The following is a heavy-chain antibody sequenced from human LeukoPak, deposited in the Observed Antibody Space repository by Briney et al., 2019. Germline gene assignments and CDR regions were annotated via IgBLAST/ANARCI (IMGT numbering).Heavy chain of an antibody. Sequence: ETLSLTCAVYGGSFSGYYWSWIRQPPGKGLEWIGEINHSGSTNYNPSLKSRVTISVDTSKNQFSLKLSSVTAADTAVYYCARDVRKVLGVWGKGTTVTVSS. CDR1: GGSFSGYY. D-gene: IGHD3-10*02. CDR3: ARDVRKVLGV. J-gene: IGHJ6*04. V-gene: IGHV4-34*01. CDR2: INHSGST.